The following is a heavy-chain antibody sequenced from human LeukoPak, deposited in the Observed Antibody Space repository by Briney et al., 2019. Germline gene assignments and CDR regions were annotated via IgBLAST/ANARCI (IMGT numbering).Heavy chain of an antibody. J-gene: IGHJ4*02. CDR2: ISSSSSYI. CDR3: ATLIAVAGTKQPTMDDY. Sequence: PGGSLRLSCAASGFTFSSYSMNWVRQAPGKGLEWVSSISSSSSYIYYADSVKGRFTISRDNAKNSLYLQMNSLRAEDTAVYYCATLIAVAGTKQPTMDDYWGQGTLVTVSS. D-gene: IGHD6-19*01. CDR1: GFTFSSYS. V-gene: IGHV3-21*01.